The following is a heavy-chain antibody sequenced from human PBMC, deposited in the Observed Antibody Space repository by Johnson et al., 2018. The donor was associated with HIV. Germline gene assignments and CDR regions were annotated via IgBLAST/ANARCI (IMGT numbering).Heavy chain of an antibody. D-gene: IGHD6-13*01. CDR2: ISYDGSNK. J-gene: IGHJ3*02. CDR3: TRDGVYSSPHDAFDI. Sequence: QVQLVESGGGVVQPGRSLRLSCAASGFTFSSYAMHWVRQAPGKGLEWVAVISYDGSNKYYADSVKGRFTISRDNAKNSLYLQMDNLRAEDSAVYYWTRDGVYSSPHDAFDIWGQGTMVTVSS. V-gene: IGHV3-30*04. CDR1: GFTFSSYA.